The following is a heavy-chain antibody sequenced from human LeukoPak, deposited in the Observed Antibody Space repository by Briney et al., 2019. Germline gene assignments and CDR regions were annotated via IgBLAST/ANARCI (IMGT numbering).Heavy chain of an antibody. D-gene: IGHD5-18*01. V-gene: IGHV1-18*04. CDR2: ISAYNGNT. Sequence: ASVKVSCEASGYTFTSYGISWVRQAPGQGLEWMGWISAYNGNTNYAQKLQGRVTMTTDTSTSTAYMELRSLRSDDTAVYYCARGRTGVDTAMADAFDYWGQGTLVTVSS. CDR3: ARGRTGVDTAMADAFDY. J-gene: IGHJ4*02. CDR1: GYTFTSYG.